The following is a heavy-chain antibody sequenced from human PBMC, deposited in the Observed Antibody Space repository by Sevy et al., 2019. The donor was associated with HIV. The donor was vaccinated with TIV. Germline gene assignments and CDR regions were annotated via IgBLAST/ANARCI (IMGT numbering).Heavy chain of an antibody. D-gene: IGHD5-12*01. V-gene: IGHV4-61*08. Sequence: SETLSLTCSVSGDSVSSGGYYWSWIRQPPGKRLEWIGYIHYSGSTNYNPSLNSRLTISVDTSKNQFSLRLTSVTAADTAVYYCARAPPVRSGDDSLNWFDPWGQGILVTVSS. J-gene: IGHJ5*02. CDR3: ARAPPVRSGDDSLNWFDP. CDR1: GDSVSSGGYY. CDR2: IHYSGST.